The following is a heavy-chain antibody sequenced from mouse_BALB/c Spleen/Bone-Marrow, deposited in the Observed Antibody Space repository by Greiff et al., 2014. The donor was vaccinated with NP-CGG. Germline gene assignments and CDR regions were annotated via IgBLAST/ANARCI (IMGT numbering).Heavy chain of an antibody. D-gene: IGHD2-10*02. CDR1: GFTFSDYY. V-gene: IGHV5-4*02. CDR3: ARSGMRYGAMDY. CDR2: ISDGGNYS. J-gene: IGHJ4*01. Sequence: VQLKQSGGGLVKPGGSLKFSCAASGFTFSDYYIYWLSQTPEKRLEWVATISDGGNYSYYPDSVKGRFTISRDNAKNNLYLQMRSLKTEDTAMYYGARSGMRYGAMDYWGQGTSVTVFS.